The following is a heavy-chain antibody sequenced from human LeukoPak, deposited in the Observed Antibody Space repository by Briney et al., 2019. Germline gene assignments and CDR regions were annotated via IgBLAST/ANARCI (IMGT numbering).Heavy chain of an antibody. J-gene: IGHJ4*02. CDR3: AKDRSRENYYGSGSSPPDY. CDR2: ISYDGSDK. D-gene: IGHD3-10*01. CDR1: GFTFRSHG. Sequence: GGSLRLSCAASGFTFRSHGMHWVRQAPGKGLECVAVISYDGSDKYYADSVKGRFTISRDDSKNTLYLQMNSLRAEDTAVYYCAKDRSRENYYGSGSSPPDYWGQGTLVTVSS. V-gene: IGHV3-30*18.